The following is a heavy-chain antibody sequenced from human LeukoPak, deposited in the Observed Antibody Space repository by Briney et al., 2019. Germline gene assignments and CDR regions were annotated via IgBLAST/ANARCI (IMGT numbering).Heavy chain of an antibody. D-gene: IGHD2-2*01. CDR2: ISAYNGNT. CDR3: AREGYCSSISCPYGYGPDDY. CDR1: GYTFTSYG. J-gene: IGHJ4*02. V-gene: IGHV1-18*01. Sequence: GASVKVSCKASGYTFTSYGISWVRQAPGQGLEWMGWISAYNGNTNYAQKLQGRVTMTTDTSTSTAYMELRSLRSDDTAVYYCAREGYCSSISCPYGYGPDDYWGQGTLVTVSS.